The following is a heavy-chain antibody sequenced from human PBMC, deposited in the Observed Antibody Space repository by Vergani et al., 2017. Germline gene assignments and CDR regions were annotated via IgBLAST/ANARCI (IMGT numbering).Heavy chain of an antibody. CDR3: ASGKYYSGSTSQFRGWYVDV. D-gene: IGHD3-10*01. CDR2: IYNSGNG. V-gene: IGHV4-39*01. Sequence: QLQLQESGPGLVKASETLSLTCTVSGDSTISRSYYWGWIRQPPGKGLEWIGSIYNSGNGDTSSSLKSRVTKSADTSKNKFSLRLTSVTAADTAVYYCASGKYYSGSTSQFRGWYVDVGGRGTVVTVPS. J-gene: IGHJ2*01. CDR1: GDSTISRSYY.